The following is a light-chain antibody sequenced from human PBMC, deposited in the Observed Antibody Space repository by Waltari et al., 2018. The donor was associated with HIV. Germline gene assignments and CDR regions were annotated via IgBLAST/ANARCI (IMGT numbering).Light chain of an antibody. CDR2: WAS. CDR1: QSVLYSSNNKNY. V-gene: IGKV4-1*01. CDR3: HQYYTTPHVT. Sequence: DIVMTQSPDYLVVSLGERATLKCKSRQSVLYSSNNKNYLAWYQQKPGQPPKLLIYWASTRESGVPDRFSGSGSGTDFTLTISSLQAEDVAVYYCHQYYTTPHVTFGRGTKVEIK. J-gene: IGKJ1*01.